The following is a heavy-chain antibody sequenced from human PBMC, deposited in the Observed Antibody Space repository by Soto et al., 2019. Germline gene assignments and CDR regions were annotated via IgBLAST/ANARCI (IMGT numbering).Heavy chain of an antibody. V-gene: IGHV1-69*13. J-gene: IGHJ6*03. D-gene: IGHD3-16*01. CDR1: GGTFSSYA. Sequence: ASVKVSCKASGGTFSSYAISWVRQAPGKGLEWMGGIIPNFGTANYAQKFQGGVTITADESTSTAYMELSSLRSEDTTVYYWARGLRRDYYYYYMDVWGKGTTVTVSS. CDR3: ARGLRRDYYYYYMDV. CDR2: IIPNFGTA.